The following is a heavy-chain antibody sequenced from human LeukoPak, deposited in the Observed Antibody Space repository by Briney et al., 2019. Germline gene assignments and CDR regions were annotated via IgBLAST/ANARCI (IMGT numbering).Heavy chain of an antibody. D-gene: IGHD6-6*01. V-gene: IGHV3-21*01. CDR3: ARAPLQLVVPDV. CDR1: GFTFSSYS. CDR2: ISSSSSYI. J-gene: IGHJ6*04. Sequence: GGSLRLSCAASGFTFSSYSMNWVRQAPGKGLEWVSSISSSSSYIYYADSVKGRFTISRDNAKNSLYLQMNSLRAEDTAVYYCARAPLQLVVPDVWGKGTTATVSS.